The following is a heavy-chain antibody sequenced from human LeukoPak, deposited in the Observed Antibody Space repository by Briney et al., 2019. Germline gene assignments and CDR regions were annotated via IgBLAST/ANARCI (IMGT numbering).Heavy chain of an antibody. CDR2: INHSGST. V-gene: IGHV4-34*01. CDR1: GGSFSGYY. J-gene: IGHJ4*02. D-gene: IGHD3-10*01. Sequence: PSETLSLTCAVYGGSFSGYYWSWIRQPPGKGREWIGEINHSGSTNYNPSLKSRVTISVDTSKNQFSLKLSSVTAADTAVYYCARVERALVRGFDYWGQGTLVTVSS. CDR3: ARVERALVRGFDY.